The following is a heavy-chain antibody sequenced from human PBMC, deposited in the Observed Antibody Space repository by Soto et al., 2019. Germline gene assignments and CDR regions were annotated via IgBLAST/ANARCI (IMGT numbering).Heavy chain of an antibody. D-gene: IGHD1-1*01. V-gene: IGHV1-69*12. CDR2: IIPIFGTA. J-gene: IGHJ4*02. Sequence: QVQLVQSGAEVKKPGSSVKVSCKASGGTFSSYAISWVRQAPGQGLEWMGGIIPIFGTANYAQKFQGRVTITADESTSTAYKELSSLRSEDTAVYYCAMYNGLGWLQSPPAGYWGQGTLVTVSS. CDR3: AMYNGLGWLQSPPAGY. CDR1: GGTFSSYA.